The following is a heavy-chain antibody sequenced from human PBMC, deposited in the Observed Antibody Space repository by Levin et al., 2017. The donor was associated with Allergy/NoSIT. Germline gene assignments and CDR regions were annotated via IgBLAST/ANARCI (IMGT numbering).Heavy chain of an antibody. CDR2: IWYDGSNK. D-gene: IGHD3-22*01. CDR3: ARGQPYYYDIPSGYFQH. Sequence: GESLKISCAASGFTFSSYGMHWVRQAPGKGLEWVAVIWYDGSNKYYADSVKGRFTISRDNSKNTLYLQMNSLRAEDTAVYYCARGQPYYYDIPSGYFQHWGQGTLVTVSS. J-gene: IGHJ1*01. CDR1: GFTFSSYG. V-gene: IGHV3-33*01.